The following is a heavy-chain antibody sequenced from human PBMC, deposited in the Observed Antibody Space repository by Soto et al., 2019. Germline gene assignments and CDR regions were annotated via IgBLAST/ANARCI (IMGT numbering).Heavy chain of an antibody. CDR3: ARARSGYDPVDD. V-gene: IGHV4-30-2*06. CDR2: IYHSGTT. D-gene: IGHD5-12*01. CDR1: GGSISSDGYS. Sequence: QVQLQESGSGLVKPSQTLSLTCAVSGGSISSDGYSWSWIRQSPGKGLEWIGYIYHSGTTYYNPSLKSRVTISVDRSKNQFSLKLSSVTAADTAVYYCARARSGYDPVDDWGQGTLVTVSS. J-gene: IGHJ4*02.